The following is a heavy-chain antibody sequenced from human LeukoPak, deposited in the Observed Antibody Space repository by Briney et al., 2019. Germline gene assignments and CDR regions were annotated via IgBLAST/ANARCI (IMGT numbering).Heavy chain of an antibody. CDR2: ISGDGVGT. CDR1: GFTFSGYA. J-gene: IGHJ3*02. Sequence: GGSLKLSCAASGFTFSGYAMSWVRQAPGKGLEWLSAISGDGVGTYYADSVRGRLTISRDNSKNTLSLQITSLRAEDTAVYYCAKAVGSSGYFSRDAFDIWGQGTMVTVSS. V-gene: IGHV3-23*01. D-gene: IGHD3-22*01. CDR3: AKAVGSSGYFSRDAFDI.